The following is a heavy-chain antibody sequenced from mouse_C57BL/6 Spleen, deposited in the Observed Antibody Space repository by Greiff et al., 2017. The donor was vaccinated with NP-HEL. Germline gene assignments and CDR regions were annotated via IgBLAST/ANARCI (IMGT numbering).Heavy chain of an antibody. Sequence: VQLQQSGPELVKPGASVSISCTASGYSFTDYYMNWVKQSIGKSLEWIGVINPNYGTTSYNQKFKGKATLTVDQSSSTAYMQLNSLTSEDSAVYYCARSASYLYAMDYWGQGTSVTVSS. CDR3: ARSASYLYAMDY. D-gene: IGHD1-1*01. CDR1: GYSFTDYY. CDR2: INPNYGTT. V-gene: IGHV1-39*01. J-gene: IGHJ4*01.